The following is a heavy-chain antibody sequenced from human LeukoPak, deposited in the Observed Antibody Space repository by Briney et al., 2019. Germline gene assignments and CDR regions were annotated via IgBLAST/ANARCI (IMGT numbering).Heavy chain of an antibody. V-gene: IGHV3-13*01. J-gene: IGHJ6*02. CDR2: IGVAGDT. Sequence: PGGSLRLSCAASGFTFSRYDVHWVRQAAGKGLEWVSAIGVAGDTYYPGSVKGRFTISRENAKNSLYLQMNSLRAEDTAVYYCARVVGAGYYGMDVWGQGTTVTVSS. CDR1: GFTFSRYD. D-gene: IGHD1-26*01. CDR3: ARVVGAGYYGMDV.